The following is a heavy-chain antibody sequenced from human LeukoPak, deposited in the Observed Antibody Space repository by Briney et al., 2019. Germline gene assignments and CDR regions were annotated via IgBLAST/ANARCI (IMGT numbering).Heavy chain of an antibody. CDR3: ARDPGYYDSSGYYCYWFDP. Sequence: GGSLRLSCAASGFTFSSYWMSWVRQAPGKGLEWVANIKQDGSEKYYVDSVKGRFTISRDNAKNSLYLQMNSLRAEDTAVYYCARDPGYYDSSGYYCYWFDPWGQGTLVTVSS. CDR2: IKQDGSEK. D-gene: IGHD3-22*01. V-gene: IGHV3-7*01. CDR1: GFTFSSYW. J-gene: IGHJ5*02.